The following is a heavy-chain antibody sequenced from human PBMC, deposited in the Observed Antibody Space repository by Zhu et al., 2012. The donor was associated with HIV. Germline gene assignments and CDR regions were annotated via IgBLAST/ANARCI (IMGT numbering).Heavy chain of an antibody. D-gene: IGHD3-22*01. J-gene: IGHJ4*02. CDR2: INWNGGST. V-gene: IGHV3-20*04. Sequence: EVQLVESGGGVVRPGGSLRLSCAASGFTFDDYGMSWVRQAPGKGLEWVSGINWNGGSTGYADSVKGRFPISRDNAKNSLYLQMNSLRAEDTALYYCAREKGAAYYYDSSGYPTHFDYWGQGTLVTVSS. CDR1: GFTFDDYG. CDR3: AREKGAAYYYDSSGYPTHFDY.